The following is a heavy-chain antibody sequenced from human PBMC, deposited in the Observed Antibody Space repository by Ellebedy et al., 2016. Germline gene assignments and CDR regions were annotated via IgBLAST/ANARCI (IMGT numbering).Heavy chain of an antibody. J-gene: IGHJ3*02. CDR1: GYTFTSYA. Sequence: ASVKVSCKASGYTFTSYAMHWVRQAPGQRLEWMGWINAGNGNTKYSQKFQGRVTITRDTSASTAYMELSSLRSEDTAVYYCAGYADSSSWYTAFDIWGQGTMVTVSS. CDR2: INAGNGNT. D-gene: IGHD6-13*01. CDR3: AGYADSSSWYTAFDI. V-gene: IGHV1-3*01.